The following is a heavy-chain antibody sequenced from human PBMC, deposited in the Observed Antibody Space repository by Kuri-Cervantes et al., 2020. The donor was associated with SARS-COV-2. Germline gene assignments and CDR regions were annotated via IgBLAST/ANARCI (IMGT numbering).Heavy chain of an antibody. V-gene: IGHV4-39*01. Sequence: SETLSLTCTVSGGSISSSSYYWGWIRQPPGKGLEWIGSIYYSGSTYYNPSLKSRVTISVDTSKNQFSLKLGSVTAADTAVYYCARQYNSNYYYYYYMDVWGKGTTVTVSS. CDR2: IYYSGST. CDR3: ARQYNSNYYYYYYMDV. D-gene: IGHD4-11*01. J-gene: IGHJ6*03. CDR1: GGSISSSSYY.